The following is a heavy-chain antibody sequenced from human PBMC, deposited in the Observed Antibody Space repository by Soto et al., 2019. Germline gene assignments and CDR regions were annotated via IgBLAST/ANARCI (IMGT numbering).Heavy chain of an antibody. CDR1: GYTFTDYF. V-gene: IGHV1-2*02. CDR2: VNPDTGVA. CDR3: ARGSPGPVDH. D-gene: IGHD3-10*01. J-gene: IGHJ4*02. Sequence: ASVKVSCKASGYTFTDYFVHWVRLAPGQGLEWMGWVNPDTGVATFPQKFQGRVTMTRNTSINTAYMELRSLRSQDTAVYYCARGSPGPVDHWGQGTQVTVSS.